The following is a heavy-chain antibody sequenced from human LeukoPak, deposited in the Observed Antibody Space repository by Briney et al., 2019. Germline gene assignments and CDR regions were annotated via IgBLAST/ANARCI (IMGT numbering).Heavy chain of an antibody. J-gene: IGHJ6*03. CDR2: INDSGST. V-gene: IGHV4-34*01. CDR1: GGSFSGFY. Sequence: PSETLSLTCAVYGGSFSGFYWSWTRQPPGKGLEWIGEINDSGSTNYNPSLKSPFTISLDTSKNQFSLKLSSVTAADTAVYYCARGVRNWNFDSYYYYYYMDVWGKGTTVTVSS. D-gene: IGHD1-7*01. CDR3: ARGVRNWNFDSYYYYYYMDV.